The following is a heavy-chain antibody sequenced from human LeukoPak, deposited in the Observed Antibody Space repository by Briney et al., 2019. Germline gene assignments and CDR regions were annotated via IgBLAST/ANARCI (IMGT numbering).Heavy chain of an antibody. Sequence: PGGSLRLSCAASGFTFSSYAMSWVRQAPGKGLEWVSAISGSGGSTYYADSVKGRFTISRDNSKNTLYLQMNSLKTEDTAVYYCTTDEGVLAVAGLFDYWGQGTLVTVSS. CDR1: GFTFSSYA. V-gene: IGHV3-23*01. D-gene: IGHD6-19*01. CDR2: ISGSGGST. CDR3: TTDEGVLAVAGLFDY. J-gene: IGHJ4*02.